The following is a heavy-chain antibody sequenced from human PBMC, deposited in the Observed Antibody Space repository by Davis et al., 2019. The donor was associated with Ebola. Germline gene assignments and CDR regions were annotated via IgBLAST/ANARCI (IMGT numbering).Heavy chain of an antibody. V-gene: IGHV4-34*01. D-gene: IGHD1-26*01. Sequence: SETLSLTCAVYGGSFSGYYWSWIRQPPGKGLEWIGEINHSGSTNYNPSLKSRVTISVDTSKNQFSLKLSSVTAADTAVYYCARGRWELLKHYYYYYGMDVWGQGPRSPSP. CDR1: GGSFSGYY. CDR3: ARGRWELLKHYYYYYGMDV. CDR2: INHSGST. J-gene: IGHJ6*02.